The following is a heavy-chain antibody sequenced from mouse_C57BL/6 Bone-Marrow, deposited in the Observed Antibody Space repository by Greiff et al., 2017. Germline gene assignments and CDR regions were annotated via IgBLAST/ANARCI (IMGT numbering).Heavy chain of an antibody. J-gene: IGHJ1*03. V-gene: IGHV1-55*01. CDR3: TRALDGRKV. CDR2: ISPGCGST. Sequence: VQLQQPGAELVKPGASVKMSCKASGYTFSSYWITWVKQRPGQGLEWIGVISPGCGSTNSNEKFKSKATLTVVTSSSTAYMQLSSLTSEESAVYDCTRALDGRKVWGTGTTVTVSS. CDR1: GYTFSSYW.